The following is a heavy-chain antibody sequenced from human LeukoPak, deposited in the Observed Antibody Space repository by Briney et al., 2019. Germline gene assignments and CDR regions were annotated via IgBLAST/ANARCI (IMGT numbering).Heavy chain of an antibody. CDR2: ITSSGNTI. J-gene: IGHJ4*02. Sequence: GGSLRLSCAASGFTFSNYEMNWVRQAPGKGLEWVSYITSSGNTIYYANSVKGRFTISRDNAKNSLYLQMNGLRAEDTAVYYCARGSPGYWGQGTLVTVSS. CDR3: ARGSPGY. V-gene: IGHV3-48*03. CDR1: GFTFSNYE.